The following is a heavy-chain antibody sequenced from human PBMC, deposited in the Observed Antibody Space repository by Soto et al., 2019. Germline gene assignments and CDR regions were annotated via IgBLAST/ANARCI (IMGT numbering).Heavy chain of an antibody. CDR1: GFTFSSYA. D-gene: IGHD3-22*01. J-gene: IGHJ4*02. CDR3: ATAFPIYDSSGYYFDY. V-gene: IGHV3-23*01. CDR2: ISGSGGST. Sequence: LRLSCAASGFTFSSYAMSWVRQAPGKGLEWVSAISGSGGSTYYADSVKGRFTISRDNSKNTLYLQMNSLRAEDTAVYYCATAFPIYDSSGYYFDYWGQGTLVTSPQ.